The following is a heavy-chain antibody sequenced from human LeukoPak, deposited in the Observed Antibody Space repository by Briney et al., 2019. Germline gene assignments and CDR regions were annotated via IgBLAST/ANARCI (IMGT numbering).Heavy chain of an antibody. V-gene: IGHV1-18*01. Sequence: EASVKVSCKSSGYTFTSYGISWVRQAPGQGLEWMGWISAYNCNTNYTQKLQGRLTMTTDTSTSADYMEMRSLRSDDTAVYYCARVRCSGSRTPYYYYGMDVWGQGTTVTVSS. D-gene: IGHD3-10*02. CDR3: ARVRCSGSRTPYYYYGMDV. J-gene: IGHJ6*02. CDR2: ISAYNCNT. CDR1: GYTFTSYG.